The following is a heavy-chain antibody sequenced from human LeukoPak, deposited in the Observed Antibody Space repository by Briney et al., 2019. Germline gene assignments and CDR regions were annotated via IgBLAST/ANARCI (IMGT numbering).Heavy chain of an antibody. D-gene: IGHD4-17*01. V-gene: IGHV3-48*04. CDR1: GFTFSSYS. J-gene: IGHJ4*02. CDR3: AIRGDYGDY. Sequence: GGSLRLSCAASGFTFSSYSMNWVRQAPGKGLEWVSYISSSSCTIYYAASVKVRFTISTDNAKNSLYLQMNGLRAEDTAVYYCAIRGDYGDYWGQGTLVTVSS. CDR2: ISSSSCTI.